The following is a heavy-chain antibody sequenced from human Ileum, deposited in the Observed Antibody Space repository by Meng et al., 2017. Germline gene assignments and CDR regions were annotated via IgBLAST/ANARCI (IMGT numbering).Heavy chain of an antibody. CDR2: IWHGEIGE. CDR3: AREQDGFDF. J-gene: IGHJ3*01. V-gene: IGHV3-30*04. Sequence: GESLKISCAASGLTINREIMHWVRQAPGKGLEWVAIIWHGEIGECIADSVKGRFTISRDTSKNTLHLQMNSLRPEDTAVYYCAREQDGFDFWGQGTMVTVSS. CDR1: GLTINREI.